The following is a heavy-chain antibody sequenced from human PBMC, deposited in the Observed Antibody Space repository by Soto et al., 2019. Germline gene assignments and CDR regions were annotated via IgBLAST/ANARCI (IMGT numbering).Heavy chain of an antibody. Sequence: QVQLVESGGGVVQPGRSLRLSCAASGFTFSSYGMHWVRQAPGKGPEWVAVISYDGSNKYYADSVKGRFTISRDNSKNTLYLQMNSLRAEDTAVYYCAKEWGSGWHTALDYWGQGTLVTVSS. V-gene: IGHV3-30*18. J-gene: IGHJ4*02. CDR3: AKEWGSGWHTALDY. D-gene: IGHD6-19*01. CDR1: GFTFSSYG. CDR2: ISYDGSNK.